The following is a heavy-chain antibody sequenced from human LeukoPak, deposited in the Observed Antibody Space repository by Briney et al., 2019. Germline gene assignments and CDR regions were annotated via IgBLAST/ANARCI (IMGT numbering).Heavy chain of an antibody. Sequence: GGSLRLSCAASGFTFSSYWMSWVRQAPGKGLEWVANIKQDGSEKYYVDSVKGRFTISRDNAKNSLYLQMNSLRAEDTAVYYCARDMHLVVAAPGTFDYWGQGTLVTVSS. CDR3: ARDMHLVVAAPGTFDY. CDR1: GFTFSSYW. V-gene: IGHV3-7*01. CDR2: IKQDGSEK. D-gene: IGHD2-15*01. J-gene: IGHJ4*02.